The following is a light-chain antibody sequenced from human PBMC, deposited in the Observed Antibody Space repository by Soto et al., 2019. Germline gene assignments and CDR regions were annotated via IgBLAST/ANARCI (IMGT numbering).Light chain of an antibody. CDR3: CSYAGSSTWV. CDR1: SSDVGSYNL. V-gene: IGLV2-23*01. J-gene: IGLJ2*01. Sequence: QSALTQPASVSGSPGQSITISCTGTSSDVGSYNLVSWYQQHPGKAPKLMIYEGSKRPSGVSNRFSGSKSGNTDSLAISGLQAEEEADYYCCSYAGSSTWVFGGGTKLTVL. CDR2: EGS.